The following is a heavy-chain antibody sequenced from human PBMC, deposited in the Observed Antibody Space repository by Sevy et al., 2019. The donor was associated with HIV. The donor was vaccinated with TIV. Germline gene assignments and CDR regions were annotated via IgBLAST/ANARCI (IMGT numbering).Heavy chain of an antibody. V-gene: IGHV3-7*02. CDR1: AINIRDYW. D-gene: IGHD2-15*01. J-gene: IGHJ4*02. Sequence: GGSLRLSCEASAINIRDYWMNWVRQAPGKGREWVANINPDGSKIYYADSVKGRYTISRDSAKNSVFLQMTSLRAEDTAVYYCVRAIQLAASYWGQGMLVTVSS. CDR2: INPDGSKI. CDR3: VRAIQLAASY.